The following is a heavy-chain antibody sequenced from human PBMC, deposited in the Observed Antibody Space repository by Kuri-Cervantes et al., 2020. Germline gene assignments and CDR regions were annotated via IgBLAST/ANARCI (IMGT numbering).Heavy chain of an antibody. Sequence: GSLRLSCTVSGGSISSSSYYWGWIRQPPGKGLEWIGSIYYSGSTYYNPSLKSRVTISVDTSKNQFSLKLSSVTAADTAVYYCARDSYSYGSNYYYYYGMDVWGQGTTVTVSS. CDR3: ARDSYSYGSNYYYYYGMDV. CDR2: IYYSGST. V-gene: IGHV4-39*07. CDR1: GGSISSSSYY. J-gene: IGHJ6*02. D-gene: IGHD5-18*01.